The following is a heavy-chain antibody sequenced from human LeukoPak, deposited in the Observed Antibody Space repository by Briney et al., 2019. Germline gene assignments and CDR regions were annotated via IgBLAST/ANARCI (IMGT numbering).Heavy chain of an antibody. J-gene: IGHJ6*02. D-gene: IGHD3-10*01. CDR2: IDASDSYT. V-gene: IGHV5-10-1*01. Sequence: PGESLQISCKGSGYIFTSYWISWVRQLSGKGLEGMGRIDASDSYTNYRPSLQGHVTISADKSISTAYLNWSSLKASDTAMYYCASRQTYYYGSGSHLATMDVWGQGTTVTVSS. CDR3: ASRQTYYYGSGSHLATMDV. CDR1: GYIFTSYW.